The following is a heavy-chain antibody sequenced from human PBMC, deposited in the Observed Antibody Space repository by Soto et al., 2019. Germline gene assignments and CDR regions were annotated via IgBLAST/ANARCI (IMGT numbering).Heavy chain of an antibody. CDR2: ISATGGST. Sequence: EVQLLESGGDLVQPGGSLRLSCAASGFTFVIYAMTWVRQAPGKGLEWVSTISATGGSTFYADSVKGRFTISRDNSKNTLYLQMNSLRAEDTAIYSCAKDRSIYYYFDFWGQGTLVTFSS. CDR3: AKDRSIYYYFDF. J-gene: IGHJ4*02. D-gene: IGHD1-26*01. V-gene: IGHV3-23*01. CDR1: GFTFVIYA.